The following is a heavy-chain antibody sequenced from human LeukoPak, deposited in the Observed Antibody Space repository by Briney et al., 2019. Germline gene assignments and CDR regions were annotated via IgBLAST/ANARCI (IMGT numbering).Heavy chain of an antibody. Sequence: GGSLRLSCAASGFTFNSYAIYWVRQAPGKGLEWVSGISGSGGSTYHADSVKGRFSISRDSSRNTVFLQMHSLRAEDTALYYCAKTTAGYSSGRYPGWPIDYWGQGTLVTVSS. CDR3: AKTTAGYSSGRYPGWPIDY. V-gene: IGHV3-23*01. J-gene: IGHJ4*02. CDR2: ISGSGGST. D-gene: IGHD6-19*01. CDR1: GFTFNSYA.